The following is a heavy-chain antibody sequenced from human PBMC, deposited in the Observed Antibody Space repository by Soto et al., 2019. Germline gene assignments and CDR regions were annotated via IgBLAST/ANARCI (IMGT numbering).Heavy chain of an antibody. CDR3: ARGRSVAQGLDY. CDR2: IYYSGST. CDR1: GGSISSYY. Sequence: SETLSLTCTVSGGSISSYYWSWIRQPPGKGLEWIGYIYYSGSTYYNPSLKSRVTISVDTSKNQFSLKLSSVTAADTAVYYCARGRSVAQGLDYWGQGTLVTVSS. V-gene: IGHV4-59*06. J-gene: IGHJ4*02.